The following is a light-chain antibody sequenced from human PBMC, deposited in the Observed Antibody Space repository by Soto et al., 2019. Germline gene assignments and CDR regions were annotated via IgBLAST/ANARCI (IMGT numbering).Light chain of an antibody. Sequence: DIQMTQSPYSLSAAVGDRVTIAWRASQNINTYLKWYQQKPGKAPKRLIVDAASLQSVVPSRFSGSGSRTDFTLTITSLQPADVATYYCQQTSSAPFTFGPGTQVDI. CDR1: QNINTY. CDR2: DAA. V-gene: IGKV1-39*01. CDR3: QQTSSAPFT. J-gene: IGKJ3*01.